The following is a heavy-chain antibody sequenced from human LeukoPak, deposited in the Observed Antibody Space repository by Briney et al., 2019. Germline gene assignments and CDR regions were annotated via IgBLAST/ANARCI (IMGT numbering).Heavy chain of an antibody. J-gene: IGHJ4*02. Sequence: ASVKVSCKASGYTFTSYYMHWVRQAPGQGLEWMGIINPSGGSTSYAQKFQGRVTMTRDMSTSTVYMELSSLRSEDTAVYYCARDLYRYYGSGSRFDYWGQGTLVTVSS. D-gene: IGHD3-10*01. V-gene: IGHV1-46*01. CDR2: INPSGGST. CDR1: GYTFTSYY. CDR3: ARDLYRYYGSGSRFDY.